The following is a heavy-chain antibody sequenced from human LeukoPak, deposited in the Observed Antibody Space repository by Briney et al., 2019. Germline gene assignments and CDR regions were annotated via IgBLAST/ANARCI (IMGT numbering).Heavy chain of an antibody. D-gene: IGHD2-2*01. CDR1: GFTFDDYA. CDR3: AKAYCSSTSCYANDAFDI. CDR2: ISWNSGSI. V-gene: IGHV3-9*01. J-gene: IGHJ3*02. Sequence: GGSLRLSCAASGFTFDDYAMHWVRQAPGKGLEWVSGISWNSGSIGYADSVKGRFTISRDNAKNSLYLQMNSLRAEDTALYYCAKAYCSSTSCYANDAFDIWGQGTMVTVSS.